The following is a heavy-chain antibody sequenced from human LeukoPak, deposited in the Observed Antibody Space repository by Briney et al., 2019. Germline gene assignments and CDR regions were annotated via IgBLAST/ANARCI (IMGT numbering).Heavy chain of an antibody. CDR1: GYSISSGYY. CDR3: ASWDGSRGAFDI. CDR2: IYHSGST. V-gene: IGHV4-38-2*02. Sequence: TSETLSLTCTVSGYSISSGYYWGWIRQPPGKGLEWIGSIYHSGSTYYNPSLKSRVTISVDKSKNQFSLKLSSVTAADTAVYYCASWDGSRGAFDIWGQGTMVTVSS. D-gene: IGHD1-26*01. J-gene: IGHJ3*02.